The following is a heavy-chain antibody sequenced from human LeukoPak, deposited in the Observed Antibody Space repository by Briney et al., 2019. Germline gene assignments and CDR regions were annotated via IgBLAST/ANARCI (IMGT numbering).Heavy chain of an antibody. CDR2: ISYDGSNK. V-gene: IGHV3-30*04. CDR1: GFTFSSYA. Sequence: PGGSLRLSCAASGFTFSSYAMHWVRQAPGKGLEWVAVISYDGSNKYYADSVKGRFTISRDNSKNTLYLQMNSLRAEDTAVYYCASGTFRGITDYWGQGTLVTVSS. J-gene: IGHJ4*02. D-gene: IGHD3-10*01. CDR3: ASGTFRGITDY.